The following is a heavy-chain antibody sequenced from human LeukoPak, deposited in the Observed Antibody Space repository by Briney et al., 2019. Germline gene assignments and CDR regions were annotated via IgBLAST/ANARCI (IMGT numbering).Heavy chain of an antibody. D-gene: IGHD3-10*01. CDR2: IYNSGTT. CDR3: ASRVYGLGSFNY. CDR1: GDSISSTSYY. J-gene: IGHJ4*01. Sequence: PAETLSLTCTVSGDSISSTSYYWDWIRQPPGKGLEWIGSIYNSGTTYYNPSLKSRVTISVDTSKNQFSLKVSSVTAADTAVYYCASRVYGLGSFNYWGQGTLVTVSS. V-gene: IGHV4-39*01.